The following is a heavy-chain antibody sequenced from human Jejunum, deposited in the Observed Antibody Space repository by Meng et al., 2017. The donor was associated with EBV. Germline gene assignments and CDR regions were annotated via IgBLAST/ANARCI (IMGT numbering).Heavy chain of an antibody. D-gene: IGHD6-19*01. V-gene: IGHV3-53*01. Sequence: QLGVLAGLLIPSGWFPRCSWAASGIIVSNCYFSWLRQAPGKGLEWVSVIYSDSTTHYAASVKGRFTMSRDNSKSTLFLQKASLSAEDTAIYYCAKRETSGWYDLWGQGTLVTVSS. J-gene: IGHJ5*01. CDR1: GIIVSNCY. CDR3: AKRETSGWYDL. CDR2: IYSDSTT.